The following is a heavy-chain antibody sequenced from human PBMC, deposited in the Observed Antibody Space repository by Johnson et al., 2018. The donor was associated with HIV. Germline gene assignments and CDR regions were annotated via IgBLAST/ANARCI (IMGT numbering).Heavy chain of an antibody. V-gene: IGHV3-33*06. CDR1: GFTFNSYA. CDR3: AKGQVARGAFDI. Sequence: QVQLVESGGGVVQPGTSLRLSCVASGFTFNSYAMHWVRQAPGKGLEWLSVIWYDGSNEYYADSVKGRFTISRDNSKNTLYLHMGSLRLEDTAVYYCAKGQVARGAFDIWGQGTTVTVSS. CDR2: IWYDGSNE. J-gene: IGHJ3*02.